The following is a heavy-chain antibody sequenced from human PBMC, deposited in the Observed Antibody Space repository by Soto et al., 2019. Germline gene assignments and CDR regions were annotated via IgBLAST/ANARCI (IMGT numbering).Heavy chain of an antibody. J-gene: IGHJ6*02. CDR2: NSGSGGST. D-gene: IGHD3-9*01. Sequence: LRLAWTASGFTFSSYAMSWVRQAPGKGVKGVSANSGSGGSTYYADSVKGRFTISRDNSKNTLYLQMDSLRAEDTAVYYCANAEYYVLRYFDWLSPNYGMDVWGQGTTVTVSS. CDR1: GFTFSSYA. V-gene: IGHV3-23*01. CDR3: ANAEYYVLRYFDWLSPNYGMDV.